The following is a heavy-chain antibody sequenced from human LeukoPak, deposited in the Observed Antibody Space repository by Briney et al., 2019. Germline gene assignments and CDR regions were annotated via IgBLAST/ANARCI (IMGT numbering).Heavy chain of an antibody. D-gene: IGHD3-3*01. J-gene: IGHJ4*02. V-gene: IGHV4-39*01. CDR1: GGSISSSSYY. Sequence: SETLSLTCTVSGGSISSSSYYWGWIRQPPGKGLEWIGSIYYSGSTYYNPSLKSRVTISVDTSKNQFSLKLSSVTAADTAVYYCARGSGRITIFGVVISSFDYWGQGTLVTVSS. CDR3: ARGSGRITIFGVVISSFDY. CDR2: IYYSGST.